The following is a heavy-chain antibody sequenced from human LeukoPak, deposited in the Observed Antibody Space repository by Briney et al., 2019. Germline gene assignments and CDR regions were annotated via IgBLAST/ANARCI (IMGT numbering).Heavy chain of an antibody. D-gene: IGHD5-18*01. CDR3: ARGTPIGYSYGFNFDY. J-gene: IGHJ4*02. CDR2: INHSGST. CDR1: GGSFSGYY. V-gene: IGHV4-34*01. Sequence: SETLSLTCAVYGGSFSGYYWSRIRQPPGKGLKWIGEINHSGSTNYNPSLKSRVTISVDTSKNQFSLKLSSVTAADTAVYYCARGTPIGYSYGFNFDYWGQGTLVTVSS.